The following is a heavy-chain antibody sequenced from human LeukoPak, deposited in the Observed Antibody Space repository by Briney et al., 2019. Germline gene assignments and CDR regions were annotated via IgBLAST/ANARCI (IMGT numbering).Heavy chain of an antibody. J-gene: IGHJ4*02. V-gene: IGHV3-9*01. CDR1: GFTFDDYA. CDR2: ISWSSAII. D-gene: IGHD6-19*01. CDR3: AKGPAGKSYSSGWYFD. Sequence: TGGSLRLSCAASGFTFDDYAIHWVRQAPGKGLEWVSGISWSSAIIAYADSVKGRFTISRDNAKNSLYLQMNSLRAEDTALYYCAKGPAGKSYSSGWYFDWGQGTLVTVSS.